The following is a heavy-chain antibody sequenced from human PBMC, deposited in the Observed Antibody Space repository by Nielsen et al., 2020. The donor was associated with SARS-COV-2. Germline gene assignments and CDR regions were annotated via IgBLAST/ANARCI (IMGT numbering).Heavy chain of an antibody. CDR3: ARVGFYGDPEYLDY. V-gene: IGHV3-9*01. Sequence: SLKISCAASGFTFDDYAMHWVRQVPGKGLEWVSGVSWNSAYMAYADSVKGRFTISRDNAKNSLYLQMNSLRAEDTAVYYCARVGFYGDPEYLDYWGPGTLVTVSS. D-gene: IGHD4-17*01. CDR1: GFTFDDYA. CDR2: VSWNSAYM. J-gene: IGHJ4*02.